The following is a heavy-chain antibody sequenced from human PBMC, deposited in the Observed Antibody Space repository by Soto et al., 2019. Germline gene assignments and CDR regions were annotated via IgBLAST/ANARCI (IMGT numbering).Heavy chain of an antibody. CDR2: ISAYNGNT. V-gene: IGHV1-18*01. J-gene: IGHJ4*02. CDR3: ARGPHLYYYGSGSYYAY. D-gene: IGHD3-10*01. CDR1: GYTFTSYG. Sequence: ASVKVSCKASGYTFTSYGISWVRQAPGQGLEWMGWISAYNGNTNYAQKLQGRVTMTTDTSTSTAYMELRSLRSDDTAVYYCARGPHLYYYGSGSYYAYWGQGTLVTVSS.